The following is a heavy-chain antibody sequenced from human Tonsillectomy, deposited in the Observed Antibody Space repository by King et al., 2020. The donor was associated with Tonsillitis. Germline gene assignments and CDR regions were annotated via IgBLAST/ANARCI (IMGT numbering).Heavy chain of an antibody. CDR1: EFTLSNYW. D-gene: IGHD5-12*01. Sequence: VQLVESGGGLVQPGGSLRLSCAASEFTLSNYWMSWVRQAPGKGLEWVANIKQDGGEKYYVDSVKGRFTISRDNAKNSLYLQMNSLRAEDTAVYYCAREGWLAYYYGMDVWGQGTTVTVSS. CDR3: AREGWLAYYYGMDV. CDR2: IKQDGGEK. J-gene: IGHJ6*02. V-gene: IGHV3-7*01.